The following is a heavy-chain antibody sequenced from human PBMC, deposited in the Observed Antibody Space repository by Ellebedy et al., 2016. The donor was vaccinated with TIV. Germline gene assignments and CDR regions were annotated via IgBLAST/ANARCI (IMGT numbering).Heavy chain of an antibody. CDR1: GFIFTSYD. CDR2: ITYDGSDK. D-gene: IGHD2-2*01. J-gene: IGHJ4*02. CDR3: ARQPSRGIWYLDH. Sequence: GGSLRLSCAASGFIFTSYDMYWVRQAPGKGLEWVSGITYDGSDKQYADSERGRFAISRDNSKNTLYLQMNSLRPEDTAVYFCARQPSRGIWYLDHWGQGTLVTVSS. V-gene: IGHV3-30*03.